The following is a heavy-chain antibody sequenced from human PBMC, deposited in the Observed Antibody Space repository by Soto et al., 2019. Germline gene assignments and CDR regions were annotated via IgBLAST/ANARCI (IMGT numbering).Heavy chain of an antibody. Sequence: EVQLVESGGGLGQPGGSLRLSCAASGFTFSGYSMNWVRQAPGRGLEWISYICSRSLTIYYADSVKGRFTISRDNAKNSLYLQMNSLSDEDTAVYYCAREDILGTRSFDYWGQGTLVTASS. CDR2: ICSRSLTI. CDR1: GFTFSGYS. V-gene: IGHV3-48*02. J-gene: IGHJ4*02. D-gene: IGHD1-26*01. CDR3: AREDILGTRSFDY.